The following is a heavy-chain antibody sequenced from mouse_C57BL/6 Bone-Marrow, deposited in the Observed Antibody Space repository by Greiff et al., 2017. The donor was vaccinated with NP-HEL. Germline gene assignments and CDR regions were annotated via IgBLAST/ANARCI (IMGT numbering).Heavy chain of an antibody. Sequence: EVQGVESGAELVRPGASVKLSCTASGFNIKDDYMHWVKQRPEQGLEWIGWIDPENGDTEYASKFQGKATITADTSSNTAYLQLSSLTSEGTAVYYCTTYDYGGYWGQGTTLTVSS. V-gene: IGHV14-4*01. D-gene: IGHD2-4*01. CDR3: TTYDYGGY. CDR1: GFNIKDDY. J-gene: IGHJ2*01. CDR2: IDPENGDT.